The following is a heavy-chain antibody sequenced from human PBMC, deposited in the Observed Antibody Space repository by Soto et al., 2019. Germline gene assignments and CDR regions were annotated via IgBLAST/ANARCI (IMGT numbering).Heavy chain of an antibody. CDR1: GGSVSSGSYY. CDR3: AGGGEDYSNYIDY. Sequence: SETLSLTCTVSGGSVSSGSYYWSWIRQPPGKGLEWIGYIYYSGSTNYNPSLKSRVTISVDTSKNQFSLKLSSVTAADTAVYYCAGGGEDYSNYIDYWGQGTLVTVSS. CDR2: IYYSGST. V-gene: IGHV4-61*01. J-gene: IGHJ4*02. D-gene: IGHD4-4*01.